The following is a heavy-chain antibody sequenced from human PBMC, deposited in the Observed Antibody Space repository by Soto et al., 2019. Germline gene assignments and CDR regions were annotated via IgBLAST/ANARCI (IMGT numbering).Heavy chain of an antibody. CDR2: IYYSGST. V-gene: IGHV4-61*01. J-gene: IGHJ4*02. CDR1: GGSVSSGSYY. CDR3: AREDIVATIDY. Sequence: SETLSLTCTVSGGSVSSGSYYWSWIRQPPGKGLEWIGYIYYSGSTNYNPSLKSRVTISVDTSKNQFSLKLSSVTAADTTVYYCAREDIVATIDYWGQGTLVTVSS. D-gene: IGHD5-12*01.